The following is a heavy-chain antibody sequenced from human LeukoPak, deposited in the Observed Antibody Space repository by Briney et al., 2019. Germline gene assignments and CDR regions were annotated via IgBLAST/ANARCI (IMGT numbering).Heavy chain of an antibody. CDR3: ARAFLIAAAGYYFDY. V-gene: IGHV1-69*04. D-gene: IGHD6-13*01. J-gene: IGHJ4*02. CDR1: GGTFSSYA. CDR2: IIPILGIA. Sequence: GSSVKVSCKASGGTFSSYAISWVRQAPGQGLEWMGRIIPILGIANYAQKFQGRVTITADKSTSTAYMELSSLRSEDTAVYYCARAFLIAAAGYYFDYRGQGTLVTVSS.